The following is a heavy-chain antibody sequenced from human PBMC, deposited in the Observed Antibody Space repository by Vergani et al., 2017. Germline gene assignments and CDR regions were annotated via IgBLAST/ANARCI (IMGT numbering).Heavy chain of an antibody. J-gene: IGHJ4*02. D-gene: IGHD6-25*01. CDR2: ISGRGGTT. Sequence: EVQLLESGGGLVQSGGSLRLSCAASGFTFSSHAMSWVRQAPGKGLEWVSAISGRGGTTDYADSVKGRFTISRDNSKNTLFLQMNSLRAEDTAVYFCAKDNPTSQTHSSGPGTGDYWGQGTLVTVSS. V-gene: IGHV3-23*01. CDR3: AKDNPTSQTHSSGPGTGDY. CDR1: GFTFSSHA.